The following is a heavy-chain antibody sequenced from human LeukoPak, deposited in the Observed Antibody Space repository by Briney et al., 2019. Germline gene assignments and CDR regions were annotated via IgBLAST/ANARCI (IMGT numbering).Heavy chain of an antibody. J-gene: IGHJ4*02. CDR1: GFTFSSYA. CDR3: AKGQDPNYYDSSFDY. D-gene: IGHD3-22*01. Sequence: GGSLRLSCAASGFTFSSYAMSWVRQAPGKGREWVSLISGSGGNTYYADSMKCRFTTSRDKSMNTLYLQMNSPRADDTAGYCCAKGQDPNYYDSSFDYWGRGTLVTVSS. CDR2: ISGSGGNT. V-gene: IGHV3-23*01.